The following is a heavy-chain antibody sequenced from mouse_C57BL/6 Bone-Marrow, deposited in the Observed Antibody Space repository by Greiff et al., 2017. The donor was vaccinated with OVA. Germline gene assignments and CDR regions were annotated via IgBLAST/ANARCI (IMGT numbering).Heavy chain of an antibody. D-gene: IGHD2-1*01. CDR3: ARYGNRLYHHY. CDR2: IGPSDSYI. CDR1: GYTFTNYW. J-gene: IGHJ2*01. V-gene: IGHV1-59*01. Sequence: QVQLQQPGAELVRPGTSVKLSCKASGYTFTNYWMHWVKQRPGQGLEWIGVIGPSDSYINYNQKFKGRATLTVDTSSNTAYMHLSSLTSEDSAFYYSARYGNRLYHHYWGQGTAPTVTS.